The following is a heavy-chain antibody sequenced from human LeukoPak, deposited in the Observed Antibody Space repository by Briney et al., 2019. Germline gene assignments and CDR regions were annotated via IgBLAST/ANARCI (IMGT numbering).Heavy chain of an antibody. CDR1: GYTFIRYG. D-gene: IGHD3-10*01. CDR3: ARFSYYYASGENWFDP. Sequence: ASVKVSCKASGYTFIRYGISWVRQAPGQGLEWMGWISAYNGNTNYAQKLQGRVTMTTDTSTSTAYMELRSLRSDDTAVYYCARFSYYYASGENWFDPWGQGTLVTVSS. V-gene: IGHV1-18*01. J-gene: IGHJ5*02. CDR2: ISAYNGNT.